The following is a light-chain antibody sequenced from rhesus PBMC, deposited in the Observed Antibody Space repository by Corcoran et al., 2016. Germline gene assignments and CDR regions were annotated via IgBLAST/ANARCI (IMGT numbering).Light chain of an antibody. CDR3: GSYTTGNTYI. CDR2: EVT. CDR1: NSDIGGYNG. J-gene: IGLJ1*01. V-gene: IGLV2-38*01. Sequence: QSTLTQPPSVSKSLGQSVTISCTGTNSDIGGYNGVSWYQHHPGTAPRLLIYEVTKRPSGVSDRFSGSKSGNTASLTISGLQDEDEADYYCGSYTTGNTYIFGGGTRLTVL.